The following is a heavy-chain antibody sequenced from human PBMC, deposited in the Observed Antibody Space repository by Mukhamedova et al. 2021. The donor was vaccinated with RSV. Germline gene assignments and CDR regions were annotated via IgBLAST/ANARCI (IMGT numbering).Heavy chain of an antibody. CDR2: ISAYNGNT. CDR3: ARDVRDPPYNWFDP. J-gene: IGHJ5*02. V-gene: IGHV1-18*01. Sequence: GESPGQGLEWMGWISAYNGNTNYAQKLQGRVTMTTDTSTSTAYMELRSLRSDDTAVYYCARDVRDPPYNWFDPWGRG.